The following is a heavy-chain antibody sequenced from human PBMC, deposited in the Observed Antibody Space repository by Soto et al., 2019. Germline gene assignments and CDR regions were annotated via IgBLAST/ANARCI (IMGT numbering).Heavy chain of an antibody. CDR2: ISGSDGKT. CDR1: GFSFGSYA. V-gene: IGHV3-23*01. J-gene: IGHJ4*02. Sequence: DVQLWESGGCLVQPGGSLRLSCAASGFSFGSYALSWVRQAPGKGLAWVSTISGSDGKTFYADSVKGRFSISRDTSQSTLYLQMNSLRADDTAMYYGARWSYLDYWGQGTRVTVSS. D-gene: IGHD3-3*01. CDR3: ARWSYLDY.